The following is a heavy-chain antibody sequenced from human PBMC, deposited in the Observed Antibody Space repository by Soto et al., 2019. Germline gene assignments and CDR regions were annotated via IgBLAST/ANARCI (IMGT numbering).Heavy chain of an antibody. D-gene: IGHD3-10*01. CDR2: MNPNSGNT. J-gene: IGHJ6*02. CDR3: AREGGYYGSGSPALYYYYGMDV. V-gene: IGHV1-8*01. Sequence: QVQLVQSGAEVKKPGASVKVSCKASGYTFTSYDINWVRQATGQGHEWMGWMNPNSGNTGYAQKFQGRVTMTRNTSISTAYMELSSLRSEDTAVYYCAREGGYYGSGSPALYYYYGMDVWGQGTTVTVSS. CDR1: GYTFTSYD.